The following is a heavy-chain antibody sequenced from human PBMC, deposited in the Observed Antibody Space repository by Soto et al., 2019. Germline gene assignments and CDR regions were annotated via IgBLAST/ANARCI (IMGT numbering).Heavy chain of an antibody. CDR3: TTAGPRDWYFNL. V-gene: IGHV3-15*01. Sequence: EVHLVESGGGLVEPGGSLRLSCAASGFIFNNAWMTWVRQAPGKGLEWVAHIKSRPDGGTVDYAASVKGRFTISRDDSRYTLYLQMNSLKIEDTAVYYCTTAGPRDWYFNLWGRGTLVTVSS. CDR2: IKSRPDGGTV. CDR1: GFIFNNAW. J-gene: IGHJ2*01.